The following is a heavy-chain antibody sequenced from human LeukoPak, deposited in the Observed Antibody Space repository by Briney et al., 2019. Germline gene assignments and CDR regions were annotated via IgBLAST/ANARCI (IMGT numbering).Heavy chain of an antibody. CDR2: IYYSGST. D-gene: IGHD5-18*01. J-gene: IGHJ4*02. CDR3: AKDADTAGVDY. V-gene: IGHV4-39*02. CDR1: GGSISSSSYY. Sequence: SETLSLTCTVSGGSISSSSYYWGWIRQPPGKGLEWIGSIYYSGSTYYNPSLKSRVTISVDTSKNQFSLKLSSVTAADTAVYYCAKDADTAGVDYWGQGTLVTVSS.